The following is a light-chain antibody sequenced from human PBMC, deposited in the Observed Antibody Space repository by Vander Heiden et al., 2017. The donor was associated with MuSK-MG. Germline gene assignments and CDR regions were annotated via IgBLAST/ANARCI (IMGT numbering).Light chain of an antibody. CDR3: QQHGSLPRT. J-gene: IGKJ1*01. Sequence: EIVLTQSLGTLSLSPGERATLSCRASQSVSSNYLAWYQQKPGQAPRVLIYGTSARATGVPDRFSGSGSGTDFTLTISRVEPEDFAVYYCQQHGSLPRTFGQGTKVXIK. V-gene: IGKV3-20*01. CDR2: GTS. CDR1: QSVSSNY.